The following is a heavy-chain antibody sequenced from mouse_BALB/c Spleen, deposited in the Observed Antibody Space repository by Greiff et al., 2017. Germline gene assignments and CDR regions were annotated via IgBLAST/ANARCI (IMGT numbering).Heavy chain of an antibody. CDR3: ARARHLRWFAY. V-gene: IGHV7-3*02. CDR2: IRNNANGYTT. Sequence: EVKLVESGGGLVQPGGSLRLSCAPSGFTFTDYYMSWVRQPPGKALAWLGFIRNNANGYTTEYSASVKGRFTISRDNSQSILYLQMNTLRAEDSATYYGARARHLRWFAYWGQGTLVTVSA. D-gene: IGHD1-1*01. J-gene: IGHJ3*01. CDR1: GFTFTDYY.